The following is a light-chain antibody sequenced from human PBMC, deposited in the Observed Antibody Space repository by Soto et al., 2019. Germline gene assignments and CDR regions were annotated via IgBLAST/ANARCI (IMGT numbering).Light chain of an antibody. CDR1: QDISNY. Sequence: DIQMTQSPSSLSAYVGDRVTITYQASQDISNYLNWYQQKPGKAPKLLIYDASNLETGVPSRFSGSGSGTDFTFTISSLQPEDIATYYCQQYDNLPKWTFGQGTKVDIK. J-gene: IGKJ1*01. CDR3: QQYDNLPKWT. CDR2: DAS. V-gene: IGKV1-33*01.